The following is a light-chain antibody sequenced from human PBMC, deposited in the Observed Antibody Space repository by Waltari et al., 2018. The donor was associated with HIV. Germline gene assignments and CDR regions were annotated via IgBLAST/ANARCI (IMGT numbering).Light chain of an antibody. V-gene: IGKV4-1*01. Sequence: DIVMTQSPDSLALSLGERATLNCNFTQSVLYSSNTKNHFAWYQQQPGQPPNLLICWASTRESGVPDRLSGSGSGTDFSRAISSVQAEGVAVYCCQQYYSTSSPFGAGTKVDI. CDR1: QSVLYSSNTKNH. J-gene: IGKJ3*01. CDR2: WAS. CDR3: QQYYSTSSP.